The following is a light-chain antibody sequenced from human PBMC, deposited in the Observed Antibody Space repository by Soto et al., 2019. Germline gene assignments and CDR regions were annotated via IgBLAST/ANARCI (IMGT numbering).Light chain of an antibody. CDR3: SSYTSSSTLVV. Sequence: QSVLTQPASVSGSPGQSITISCTGTSSDVGGYNYVSWYQQQPGKAPQLMIYDVSNRPSGVSNRFSGSKSGNTASLTISGLQAEDVADYYCSSYTSSSTLVVFGGGTKLTVL. V-gene: IGLV2-14*01. J-gene: IGLJ2*01. CDR2: DVS. CDR1: SSDVGGYNY.